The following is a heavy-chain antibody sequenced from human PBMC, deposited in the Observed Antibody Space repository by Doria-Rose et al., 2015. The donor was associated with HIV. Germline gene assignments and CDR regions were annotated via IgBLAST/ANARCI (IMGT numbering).Heavy chain of an antibody. J-gene: IGHJ4*02. CDR3: ARRESSRWYHKYYFDF. Sequence: QVQLVQSGPVLVKPTETLTLTCTVSGVSLSSPGMGVSWIRQPPGKALEWLANIFSDDEISYKTSLKSRLTISRGTSKSQVVLTMTDMDPVDTATYYCARRESSRWYHKYYFDFWGQGTLVIVSA. CDR1: GVSLSSPGMG. CDR2: IFSDDEI. V-gene: IGHV2-26*01. D-gene: IGHD6-13*01.